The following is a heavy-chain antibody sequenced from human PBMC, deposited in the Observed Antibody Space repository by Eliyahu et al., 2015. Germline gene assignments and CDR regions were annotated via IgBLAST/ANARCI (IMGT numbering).Heavy chain of an antibody. D-gene: IGHD6-6*01. CDR1: GFTFRTCA. CDR3: ARDPSIAARSHPLDY. V-gene: IGHV3-30-3*01. Sequence: QVQLVESGGGXVQPGXSLRLSCAASGFTFRTCALHWVRQAPGKGLEWVAVISYDGSNKYYADSVKGRFTISRDNSKNTLYLQMNSLRAEDTAVYYCARDPSIAARSHPLDYWGQGTLVTVSS. J-gene: IGHJ4*02. CDR2: ISYDGSNK.